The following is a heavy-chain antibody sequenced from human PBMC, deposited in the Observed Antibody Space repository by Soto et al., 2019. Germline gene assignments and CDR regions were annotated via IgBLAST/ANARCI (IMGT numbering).Heavy chain of an antibody. CDR1: GGSFSGYY. D-gene: IGHD2-2*01. J-gene: IGHJ5*02. CDR3: ARVPDR. V-gene: IGHV4-34*01. Sequence: PSETLPLTCAVYGGSFSGYYWILIRQPPGKGLEWIGEINHSGSTYYNPSLKSRVTISVDRSKNQFSLKLSSVTAADTAVYYCARVPDRWGQGTLVTVSS. CDR2: INHSGST.